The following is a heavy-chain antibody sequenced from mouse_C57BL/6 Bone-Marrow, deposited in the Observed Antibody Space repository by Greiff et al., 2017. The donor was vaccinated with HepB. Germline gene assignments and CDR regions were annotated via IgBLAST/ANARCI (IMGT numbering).Heavy chain of an antibody. CDR2: IWSGGST. Sequence: VQLQESGPGLVQPSQSLSITCTVSGFSLTSYGLHWVRQSPGKGLEWLGVIWSGGSTDYNAAFISRLSISKDNSKSQVFFKMNSLQADDTAIYYCARKSNDGYPYAMDYWGQGTSVTVSS. CDR3: ARKSNDGYPYAMDY. V-gene: IGHV2-2*01. CDR1: GFSLTSYG. J-gene: IGHJ4*01. D-gene: IGHD2-3*01.